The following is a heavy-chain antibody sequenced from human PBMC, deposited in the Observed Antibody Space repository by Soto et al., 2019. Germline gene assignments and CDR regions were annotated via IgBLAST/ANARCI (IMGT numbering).Heavy chain of an antibody. CDR1: GGSISSYY. CDR3: ARRWGPTFDF. V-gene: IGHV4-59*01. CDR2: IYYSGST. D-gene: IGHD1-26*01. Sequence: SETLSLTCTVSGGSISSYYWSWIRQPPGKGLEWIGYIYYSGSTNYNPSPKSRVTISVDTSKNQFSLKLSSVTAADTAVYYCARRWGPTFDFWGQGTLVTVSS. J-gene: IGHJ4*02.